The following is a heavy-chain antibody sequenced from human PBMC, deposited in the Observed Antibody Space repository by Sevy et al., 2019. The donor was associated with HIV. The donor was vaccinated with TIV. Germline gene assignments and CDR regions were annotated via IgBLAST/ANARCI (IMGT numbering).Heavy chain of an antibody. CDR2: IKSKTDGGTT. CDR3: TTDSKKRRLSALLDY. Sequence: GGSLRLSCAASGFTFSNAWMSWVRQAPGKGLEWVGRIKSKTDGGTTDYAAPVKVRFTISRYDSKNSLYLQMNSLKTDDTAMYYCTTDSKKRRLSALLDYWGQGTLVTVSS. J-gene: IGHJ4*02. CDR1: GFTFSNAW. V-gene: IGHV3-15*01.